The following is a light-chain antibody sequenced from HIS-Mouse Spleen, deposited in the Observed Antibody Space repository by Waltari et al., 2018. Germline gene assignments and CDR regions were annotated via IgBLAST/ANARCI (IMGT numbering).Light chain of an antibody. J-gene: IGLJ3*02. Sequence: QSVLTQPPSASGTPGQRVTIPCSGSSSNIGRNYGYWYQQLPGTAPKLLIYRNNQRPSGVPDRFSGSKSGTSASLAISGLRSEDEADYYCAAWDDSLSGPVFGGGTKLTVL. CDR3: AAWDDSLSGPV. CDR1: SSNIGRNY. V-gene: IGLV1-47*01. CDR2: RNN.